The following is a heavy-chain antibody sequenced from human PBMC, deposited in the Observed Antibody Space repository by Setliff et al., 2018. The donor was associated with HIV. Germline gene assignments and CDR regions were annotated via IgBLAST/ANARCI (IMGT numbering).Heavy chain of an antibody. D-gene: IGHD2-8*02. J-gene: IGHJ5*02. CDR3: AGAGDCTGASCPKARFDP. Sequence: TLSLTCTVSGGSISGGGYYWTWIRQYPGRGLEWIGYIYYSGTAYYKPSLRSRVTISVDTSMNQFSLNLNSVTAADTAVYYCAGAGDCTGASCPKARFDPWGPGILVTVSS. CDR1: GGSISGGGYY. V-gene: IGHV4-31*03. CDR2: IYYSGTA.